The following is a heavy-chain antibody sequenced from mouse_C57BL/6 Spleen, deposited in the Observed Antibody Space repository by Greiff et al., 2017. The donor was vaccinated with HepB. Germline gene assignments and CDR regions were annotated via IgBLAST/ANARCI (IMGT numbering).Heavy chain of an antibody. V-gene: IGHV1-15*01. Sequence: QVQLQQSGAELVRPGASVTLSCKASGYTFTDYEMHWVKQTPVHGLEWIGAIDPETGGTAYNQKFKGKAILTAGKSSSTAYMELRSLTSEDSAVYYCTRRRSPAWFAYWGQGTLVTVSA. J-gene: IGHJ3*01. CDR1: GYTFTDYE. CDR3: TRRRSPAWFAY. CDR2: IDPETGGT.